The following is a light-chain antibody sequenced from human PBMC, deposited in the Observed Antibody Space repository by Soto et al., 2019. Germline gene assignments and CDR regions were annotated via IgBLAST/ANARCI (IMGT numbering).Light chain of an antibody. Sequence: AIQLTQSPSSLSASVGDRVTITCRASQDIRGALAWYQQKPGKAPKILIYDVSSFESGVPSRFSGSSSGTDFTLTIISLQPVDFATYFCQQFNSYPITFGQVTRLEIK. CDR3: QQFNSYPIT. CDR2: DVS. CDR1: QDIRGA. V-gene: IGKV1-13*02. J-gene: IGKJ5*01.